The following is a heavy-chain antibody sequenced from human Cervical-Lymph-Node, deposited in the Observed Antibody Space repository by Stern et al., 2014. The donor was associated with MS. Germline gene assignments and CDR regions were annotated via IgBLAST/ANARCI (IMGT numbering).Heavy chain of an antibody. D-gene: IGHD5-12*01. CDR3: ARGNGYEWSTFDS. CDR1: GYTFTDNY. Sequence: QVQLVQSGAEVKKPGASVKVSCKASGYTFTDNYLHWVRQAPGHGLEWMGWINPNSGGTHYAHKFQGRVTITRDTSISTAYMELSRLKSDDTALYYCARGNGYEWSTFDSWGQGTVVTVSS. CDR2: INPNSGGT. V-gene: IGHV1-2*02. J-gene: IGHJ4*02.